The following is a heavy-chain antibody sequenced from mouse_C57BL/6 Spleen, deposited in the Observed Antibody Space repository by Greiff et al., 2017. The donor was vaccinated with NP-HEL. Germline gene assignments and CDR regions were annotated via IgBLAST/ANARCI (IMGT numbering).Heavy chain of an antibody. J-gene: IGHJ3*01. CDR1: GYSITSGYY. Sequence: EVKLQESGPGLVKPSQSLSLTCSVTGYSITSGYYWNWIRQFPGNKLEWMGYISYDGSNNYNPSLKNRISITRDTSKNQFFLKLNSVTTEDTATYYCARDPGQLRDEAWFAYWGQGTLVTVSA. CDR2: ISYDGSN. CDR3: ARDPGQLRDEAWFAY. V-gene: IGHV3-6*01. D-gene: IGHD3-2*02.